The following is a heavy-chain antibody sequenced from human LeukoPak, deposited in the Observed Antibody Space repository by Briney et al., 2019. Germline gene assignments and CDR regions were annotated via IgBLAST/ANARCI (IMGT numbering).Heavy chain of an antibody. D-gene: IGHD2-15*01. Sequence: PSETLSLTCAVSGDSISNINWWWSWVRQPPGKGLEWIGEIHDGGSTTYHPSLKSRVTISVDKSKNQFSLTLTSVTAADTAVYYCARGGYCSGGSCYSPYRAEYFQHWGQGTLVTVSS. CDR2: IHDGGST. CDR1: GDSISNINW. V-gene: IGHV4-4*02. J-gene: IGHJ1*01. CDR3: ARGGYCSGGSCYSPYRAEYFQH.